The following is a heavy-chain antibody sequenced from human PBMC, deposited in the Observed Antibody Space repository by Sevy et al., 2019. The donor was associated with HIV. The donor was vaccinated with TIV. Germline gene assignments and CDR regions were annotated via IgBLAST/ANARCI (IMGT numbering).Heavy chain of an antibody. D-gene: IGHD2-15*01. J-gene: IGHJ4*01. CDR3: ARTKYCSGGSCYFYFDY. CDR1: GGSISSGDYH. CDR2: IYYSGST. V-gene: IGHV4-30-4*01. Sequence: SETLSLTCTVSGGSISSGDYHWSWIRQPPGKGLEWIGYIYYSGSTYYNPSLKGRVTMSVDTSKNQFSLRLSSVTAADTAVYYCARTKYCSGGSCYFYFDYWGQEPWSPSPQ.